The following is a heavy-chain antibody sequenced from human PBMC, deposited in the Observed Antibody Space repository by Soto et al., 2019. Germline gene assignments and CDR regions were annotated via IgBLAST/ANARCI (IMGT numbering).Heavy chain of an antibody. V-gene: IGHV1-2*02. D-gene: IGHD5-12*01. CDR3: ARLGVATMAYYYGMDV. CDR2: INPNSGGT. CDR1: GYTFTGYY. Sequence: VASVKVSCKASGYTFTGYYMHWVRQAPGQGLEWMGWINPNSGGTNYAQKFQGRVTMTRDTSISTAYMELSRLRSDDTAVYYCARLGVATMAYYYGMDVWGQGTTVTVSS. J-gene: IGHJ6*02.